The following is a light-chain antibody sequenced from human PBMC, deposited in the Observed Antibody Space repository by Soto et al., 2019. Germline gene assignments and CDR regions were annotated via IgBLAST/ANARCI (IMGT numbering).Light chain of an antibody. J-gene: IGKJ5*01. V-gene: IGKV1-13*02. CDR2: DAS. CDR1: QGISSA. Sequence: AIQLTQSPSSLSAFVGDRVTITCRASQGISSALAWYQQKSGKAPKLLIYDASTLESGVPSRFSGRGAGTDFTLTISSLQPEDCATYYCQQFKSSPITFGQGTRLEIK. CDR3: QQFKSSPIT.